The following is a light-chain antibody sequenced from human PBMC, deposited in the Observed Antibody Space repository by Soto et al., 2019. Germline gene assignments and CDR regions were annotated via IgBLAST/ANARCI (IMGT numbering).Light chain of an antibody. CDR3: LQHNAFPLT. V-gene: IGKV1-17*01. CDR2: TAS. J-gene: IGKJ4*01. Sequence: DIQLTQSPSFLSSSVVDRFTITCRASQDIRSDLGWYQQKPGKAPKRLIYTASNLQSGVPSRFSGSGSGTQFTLTISSLQPDDFATYYCLQHNAFPLTFGGGTKVDIK. CDR1: QDIRSD.